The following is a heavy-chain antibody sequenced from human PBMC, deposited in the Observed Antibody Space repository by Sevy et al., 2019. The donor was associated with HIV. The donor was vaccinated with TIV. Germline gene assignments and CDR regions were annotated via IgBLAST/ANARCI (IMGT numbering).Heavy chain of an antibody. CDR1: GFTFSSYA. CDR3: AKTPFITMVRAYYFDY. Sequence: GGSLRLSCAASGFTFSSYAMSWVRQAPGKGLEWVSAISGSGGSTYYADSVKGRFTISRDNSKNTLYLQMNSLRAEDTAVYYCAKTPFITMVRAYYFDYWGQGTLVTVSS. J-gene: IGHJ4*02. D-gene: IGHD3-10*01. CDR2: ISGSGGST. V-gene: IGHV3-23*01.